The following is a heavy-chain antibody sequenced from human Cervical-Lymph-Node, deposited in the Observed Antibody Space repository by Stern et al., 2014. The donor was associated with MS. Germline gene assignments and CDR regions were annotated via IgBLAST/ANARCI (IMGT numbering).Heavy chain of an antibody. CDR2: IYYTRST. CDR1: GTSTISNH. CDR3: ARLAASSSGPFDY. Sequence: QVQLQESGPGLVKPSETLSLTCSVSGTSTISNHWSWFRQSPGKGLELIGNIYYTRSTNYNPSLKRRIRMSGDTSKNQFSVKVTSVTAADTAVYYCARLAASSSGPFDYWGQGTLVTVSS. J-gene: IGHJ4*02. V-gene: IGHV4-59*01. D-gene: IGHD3-22*01.